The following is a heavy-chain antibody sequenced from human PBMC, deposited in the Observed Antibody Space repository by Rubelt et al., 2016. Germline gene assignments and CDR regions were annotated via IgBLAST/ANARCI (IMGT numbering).Heavy chain of an antibody. Sequence: QLQLQESGPGLVKPSETLSLTCTVSGGSISSGSHYWGWIRQPPGKGLELIGSIYYSESTYYNPSFKSRVTIYVETSRNQCSLKLNSVTAADTAVYFCARISSGWYSHFDYWGQGTLVTVSS. V-gene: IGHV4-39*01. J-gene: IGHJ4*02. CDR2: IYYSEST. CDR3: ARISSGWYSHFDY. D-gene: IGHD6-19*01. CDR1: GGSISSGSHY.